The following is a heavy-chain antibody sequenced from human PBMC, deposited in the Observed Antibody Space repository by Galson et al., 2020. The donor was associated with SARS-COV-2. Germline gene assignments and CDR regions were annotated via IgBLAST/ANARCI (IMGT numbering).Heavy chain of an antibody. CDR3: ARGEYSSDPVPGMDV. D-gene: IGHD6-19*01. J-gene: IGHJ6*02. CDR1: GFTFSRNA. CDR2: ISYDGSNK. V-gene: IGHV3-30-3*01. Sequence: GESLKISCAASGFTFSRNAMHWVRQAPGKGLEWVALISYDGSNKYYADSVKGRFTISRDNSKNTLYLQMNSLRAEDTAVYYCARGEYSSDPVPGMDVWGQGTTVTVSS.